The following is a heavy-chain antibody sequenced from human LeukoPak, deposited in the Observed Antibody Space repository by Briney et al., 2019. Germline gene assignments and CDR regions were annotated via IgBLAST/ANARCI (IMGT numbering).Heavy chain of an antibody. D-gene: IGHD3-10*01. J-gene: IGHJ5*02. V-gene: IGHV4-34*01. CDR3: ARLGGYGSGSHHGP. CDR2: INHSGST. Sequence: SETLSLTCAVYGGSFSGYYWSWIRQPPGKGLEWIGEINHSGSTNYNPSLKSRVTISVDTSKNQFSLKLSSVTAADTAVYYCARLGGYGSGSHHGPWGQGTLVTVSS. CDR1: GGSFSGYY.